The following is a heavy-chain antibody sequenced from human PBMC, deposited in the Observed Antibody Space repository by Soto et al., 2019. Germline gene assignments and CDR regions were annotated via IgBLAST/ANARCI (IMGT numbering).Heavy chain of an antibody. CDR3: ARDKSTDYGMDV. CDR1: GGSISSGGYY. J-gene: IGHJ6*02. CDR2: IYYSGST. V-gene: IGHV4-31*03. Sequence: PSETLSLTCTVSGGSISSGGYYWSWIRQHPGKGLEWIGYIYYSGSTYYNPSLKSRVTISVDTSKNQFSLKLSSVTAADTAVYYCARDKSTDYGMDVWGQGTTVTVS.